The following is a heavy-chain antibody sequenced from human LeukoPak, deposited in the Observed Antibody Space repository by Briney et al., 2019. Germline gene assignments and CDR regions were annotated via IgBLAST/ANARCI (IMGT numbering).Heavy chain of an antibody. CDR3: ASLTPRITMIVVVRDAFDI. V-gene: IGHV4-59*12. J-gene: IGHJ3*02. Sequence: SETLSLTCTVSGGSISSYYWSWIRQPPGKGLEWIGEIYHSGSTNYNPSLKSRVTISVDKSKNQFSLKLSSVTAADTAVYYCASLTPRITMIVVVRDAFDIWGQGTMVTVSS. D-gene: IGHD3-22*01. CDR2: IYHSGST. CDR1: GGSISSYY.